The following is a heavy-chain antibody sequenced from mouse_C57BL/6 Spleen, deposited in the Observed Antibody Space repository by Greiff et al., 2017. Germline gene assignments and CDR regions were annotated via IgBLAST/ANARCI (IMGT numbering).Heavy chain of an antibody. CDR3: ARGGLKDWYFDV. D-gene: IGHD1-3*01. CDR1: GFNIKNTY. V-gene: IGHV14-3*01. Sequence: VQLQQSVAELVRPGASVKLSCTASGFNIKNTYMHWVKQRPEQGLEWIGRIDPANGNTKYAPKFPGKATITADPSSNTAYLQLSRLESEDTAIYYCARGGLKDWYFDVWGTGTTVTVSS. J-gene: IGHJ1*03. CDR2: IDPANGNT.